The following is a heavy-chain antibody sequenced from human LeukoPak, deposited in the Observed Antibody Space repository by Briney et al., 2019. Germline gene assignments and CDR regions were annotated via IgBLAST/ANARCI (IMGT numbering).Heavy chain of an antibody. Sequence: RASVKVSCTASGGTFSSYAISWVRQAPGQGLEWMGGIIPIFGTANYAQKFQGRVTITADESTSTAYMELRSLRSDDTAVYYCARDGATVTTGDYWGQGTLVTVSS. CDR3: ARDGATVTTGDY. CDR1: GGTFSSYA. D-gene: IGHD4-17*01. J-gene: IGHJ4*02. V-gene: IGHV1-69*13. CDR2: IIPIFGTA.